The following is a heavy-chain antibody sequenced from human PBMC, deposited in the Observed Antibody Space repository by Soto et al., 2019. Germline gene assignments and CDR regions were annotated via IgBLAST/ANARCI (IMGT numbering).Heavy chain of an antibody. D-gene: IGHD3-22*01. CDR3: ATSGGSGYSVAFDI. CDR2: IYYSGST. V-gene: IGHV4-31*03. Sequence: SETLSLTCTVSCGSISSGGYYWSWIRQHPGKGLEWIGYIYYSGSTYYNPSLKSRVTISVDTSKNQFSLKLSSVTAADTAVYYCATSGGSGYSVAFDIWGQGTMVTVSS. CDR1: CGSISSGGYY. J-gene: IGHJ3*02.